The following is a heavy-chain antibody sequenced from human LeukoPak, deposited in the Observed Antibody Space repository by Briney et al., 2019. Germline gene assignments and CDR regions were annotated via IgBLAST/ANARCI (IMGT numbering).Heavy chain of an antibody. CDR1: GYTFTSYD. Sequence: ASVKVSCKASGYTFTSYDINWVRQATGQGLEWMGWMNPNSGNTGYAQKFQGRVTMTRNTSISTAYMELSSLRSDDTAVYYCARVSRKVVVVPAARGWFDPWGQGTLVTVSS. J-gene: IGHJ5*02. CDR3: ARVSRKVVVVPAARGWFDP. V-gene: IGHV1-8*01. CDR2: MNPNSGNT. D-gene: IGHD2-2*01.